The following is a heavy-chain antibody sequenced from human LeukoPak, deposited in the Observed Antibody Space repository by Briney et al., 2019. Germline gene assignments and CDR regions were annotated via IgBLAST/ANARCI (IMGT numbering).Heavy chain of an antibody. J-gene: IGHJ3*02. Sequence: GGSLRLSCAASGFSFTTYWMSWVRQTPGKGLEWVANINQDETEKYYVDSVKGRFTISRDNAKNSLYLQMNSLRAEDTALYFCARDHYYDSSGYTPAGDAFDIWGQGTMVTVSS. D-gene: IGHD3-22*01. CDR2: INQDETEK. CDR3: ARDHYYDSSGYTPAGDAFDI. CDR1: GFSFTTYW. V-gene: IGHV3-7*01.